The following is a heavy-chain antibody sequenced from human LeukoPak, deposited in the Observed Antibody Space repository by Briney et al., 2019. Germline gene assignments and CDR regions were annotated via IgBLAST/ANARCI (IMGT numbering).Heavy chain of an antibody. CDR3: ASHSNTPGLFFDY. V-gene: IGHV4-39*01. CDR1: GGSVSSSDYY. J-gene: IGHJ4*02. CDR2: IYNRVNT. D-gene: IGHD4-11*01. Sequence: PSETLSLTCTVSGGSVSSSDYYWAWIRQPPGKGPEWIGSIYNRVNTYYNPSLKSRVTISVDTSKNQFSLKLNFVTAADTAVYSCASHSNTPGLFFDYWGQGTLVTVSS.